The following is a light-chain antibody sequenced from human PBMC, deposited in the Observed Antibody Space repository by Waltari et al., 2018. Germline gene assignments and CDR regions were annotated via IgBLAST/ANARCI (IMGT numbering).Light chain of an antibody. CDR2: DVS. CDR3: SSFSSSTAGI. Sequence: QSGLTQPASVSGSPGQSITISCAATSSDIGAFNFISWYQQRPGKAPELLVYDVSHRPSGVSTRFSGSKSDNTAALTIPGLQAEDEAVYYCSSFSSSTAGIFGGGTKVTVL. V-gene: IGLV2-14*01. CDR1: SSDIGAFNF. J-gene: IGLJ2*01.